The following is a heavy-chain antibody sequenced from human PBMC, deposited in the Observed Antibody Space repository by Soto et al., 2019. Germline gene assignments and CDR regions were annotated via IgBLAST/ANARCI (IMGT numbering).Heavy chain of an antibody. CDR3: ARARYDITGGYYYGMDV. CDR1: GYTFTSYA. J-gene: IGHJ6*02. Sequence: QVQLVQSGAEVKKPGASVKVSCKASGYTFTSYAMHWVRQAPGQRLEWMGWINAGNGNTKYSQKFQGRVTITRDTSASTAYMELSSLRSEDTAVYYCARARYDITGGYYYGMDVWGQGTTVTVSS. D-gene: IGHD3-9*01. CDR2: INAGNGNT. V-gene: IGHV1-3*01.